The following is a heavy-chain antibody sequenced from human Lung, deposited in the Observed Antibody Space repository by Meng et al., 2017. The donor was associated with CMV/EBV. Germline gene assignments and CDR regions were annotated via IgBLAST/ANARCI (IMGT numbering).Heavy chain of an antibody. J-gene: IGHJ4*02. CDR2: IYWDGVET. CDR1: GFTLSSHA. Sequence: LTXXTSGFTLSSHAMSWVRQAPGKGLEWVSVIYWDGVETYYADSVRGRFTTFRDNSKNMVFLQMNSLRAEDTAVYYCAKDDNGYTGEGGYWGQGTXVTVSS. V-gene: IGHV3-23*03. CDR3: AKDDNGYTGEGGY. D-gene: IGHD5-24*01.